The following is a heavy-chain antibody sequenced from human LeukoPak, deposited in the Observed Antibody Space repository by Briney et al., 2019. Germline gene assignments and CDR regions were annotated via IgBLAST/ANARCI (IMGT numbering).Heavy chain of an antibody. Sequence: ASVKVSCKASGYTFTDYYMHWVRQAPAQGPEWMGWINPNSGGTNYAQNFQGRVTMTRDTSISTAYMELSRLRSDDTAVYYCARDGGMDVWGQGTTVTVSS. J-gene: IGHJ6*02. CDR3: ARDGGMDV. CDR1: GYTFTDYY. CDR2: INPNSGGT. V-gene: IGHV1-2*02.